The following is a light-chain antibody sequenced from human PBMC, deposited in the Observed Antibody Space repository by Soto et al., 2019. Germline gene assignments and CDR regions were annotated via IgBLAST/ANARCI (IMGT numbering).Light chain of an antibody. Sequence: EIVMTQSPATLSLSPGERATLSCRASQSISSDLAWYQQKPGQAPSLLIYDASTRATGIPDRFSGSGSGTEFTLTISSLQSEDSAVYYCQQYNRWPPITFGQGTRLEI. CDR2: DAS. J-gene: IGKJ5*01. V-gene: IGKV3-15*01. CDR3: QQYNRWPPIT. CDR1: QSISSD.